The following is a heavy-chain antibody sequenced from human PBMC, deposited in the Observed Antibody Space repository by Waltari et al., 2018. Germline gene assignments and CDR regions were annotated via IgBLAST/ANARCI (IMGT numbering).Heavy chain of an antibody. V-gene: IGHV1-58*01. CDR3: AADGGVTAILYYYYGMDV. Sequence: QMQLVQSGPEVKKPGTSVKVSCKASGFTFTSSAVQWVRQARGQRLEWIGWIVVGSGNTNYAQKFQERVTITRDMSTSTAYMELSSLRSEDTAVYYCAADGGVTAILYYYYGMDVWGQGTTVTVSS. D-gene: IGHD2-21*02. CDR1: GFTFTSSA. J-gene: IGHJ6*02. CDR2: IVVGSGNT.